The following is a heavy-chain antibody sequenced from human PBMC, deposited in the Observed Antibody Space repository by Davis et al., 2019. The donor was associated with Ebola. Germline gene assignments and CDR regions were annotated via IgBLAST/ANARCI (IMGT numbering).Heavy chain of an antibody. CDR3: ARGKQVVFDSFDY. J-gene: IGHJ4*02. V-gene: IGHV1-69*10. CDR2: IITILRLA. D-gene: IGHD2-15*01. Sequence: SVPVSCMASGGSFSNLAISWVRQAPGQGLEWMGGIITILRLANYAQKFQGRVTITADESTSKAYMELNSLRSEDTAVYYCARGKQVVFDSFDYWGQGTLVTVSS. CDR1: GGSFSNLA.